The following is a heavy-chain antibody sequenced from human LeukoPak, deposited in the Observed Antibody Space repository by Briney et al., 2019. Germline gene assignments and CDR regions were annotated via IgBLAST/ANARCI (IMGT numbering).Heavy chain of an antibody. CDR3: ASNGRTTSAFDI. V-gene: IGHV4-30-2*01. D-gene: IGHD1-1*01. Sequence: SETLSLTCTVSGGSISSGGYYWSWIRQPPGKGLEWIGYIYHSGSTYYNPSLKGRVTISVDRSKNQFSLKLSSVTAADTAVYYCASNGRTTSAFDIWGQGTMVTVSS. CDR1: GGSISSGGYY. J-gene: IGHJ3*02. CDR2: IYHSGST.